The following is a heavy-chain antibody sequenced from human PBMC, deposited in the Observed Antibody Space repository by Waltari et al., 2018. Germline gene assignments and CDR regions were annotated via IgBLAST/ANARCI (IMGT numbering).Heavy chain of an antibody. V-gene: IGHV4-39*07. CDR2: IYYKGCT. Sequence: QLQLQESGPGLVKPSETLSLTCTVSGGSISSSSYYWGWIRQPPGKGLEWIGSIYYKGCTYYKPALKGRGTISGDTVKKQFSLEAGLGAAAGTGGEYWANGRSPAYFDYWGQGTLVTVS. CDR1: GGSISSSSYY. J-gene: IGHJ4*02. CDR3: ANGRSPAYFDY.